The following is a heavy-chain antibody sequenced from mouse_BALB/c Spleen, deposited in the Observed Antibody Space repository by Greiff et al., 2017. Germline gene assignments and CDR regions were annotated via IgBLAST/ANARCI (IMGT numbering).Heavy chain of an antibody. D-gene: IGHD1-1*01. V-gene: IGHV5-12-1*01. CDR2: ISSGGGST. Sequence: EVQGVESGGGLVKPGGSLKLSCAASGFAFSSYDMSWVRQTPEKRLEWVAYISSGGGSTYYPDTVKGRFTISRDNAKNTLYLQMSSLKSEDTAMYYCARPHYYGSSPLYYYAMDYWGQGTSVTVSS. CDR1: GFAFSSYD. J-gene: IGHJ4*01. CDR3: ARPHYYGSSPLYYYAMDY.